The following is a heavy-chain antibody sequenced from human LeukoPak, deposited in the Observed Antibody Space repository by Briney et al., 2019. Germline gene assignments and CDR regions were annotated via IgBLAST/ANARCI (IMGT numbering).Heavy chain of an antibody. V-gene: IGHV4-31*03. CDR2: IYYSGST. CDR3: AGGISNSDYFDY. CDR1: GGSISSGGYY. J-gene: IGHJ4*02. Sequence: SETLSLTCTVSGGSISSGGYYWRWIRQHPGKGLEWIGYIYYSGSTYYNPSLKSRVTISVDTSKNQFSLKLSSVTAADTAVYYCAGGISNSDYFDYWGQGTLVTVSS. D-gene: IGHD4-23*01.